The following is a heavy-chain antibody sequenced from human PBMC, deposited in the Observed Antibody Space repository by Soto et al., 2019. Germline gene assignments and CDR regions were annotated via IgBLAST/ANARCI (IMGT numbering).Heavy chain of an antibody. J-gene: IGHJ4*01. Sequence: SVKVSCKASGGTFSSYAISWVRQAPGQGLEWMGGIIPIFGTANYAQKFQGRVTITADESTSTAYMELSSLRSEDTAVYYCAREIYLVAGTRYFDYWGHGTLVTVAS. V-gene: IGHV1-69*13. CDR1: GGTFSSYA. CDR3: AREIYLVAGTRYFDY. D-gene: IGHD6-19*01. CDR2: IIPIFGTA.